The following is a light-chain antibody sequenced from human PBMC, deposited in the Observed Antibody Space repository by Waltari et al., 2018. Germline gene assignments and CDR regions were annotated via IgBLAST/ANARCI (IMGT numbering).Light chain of an antibody. CDR2: DNN. Sequence: QSVLTKPPSVSAAPGQKVTISCSGSSSNLGSSSVSSYQQLPGTAPKLLIYDNNKRPSGIPDRFSGSKAGTSATLGITGLQTGDEADYYCGTWDSSLSAHWVFGGGTKLTVL. V-gene: IGLV1-51*01. CDR1: SSNLGSSS. CDR3: GTWDSSLSAHWV. J-gene: IGLJ3*02.